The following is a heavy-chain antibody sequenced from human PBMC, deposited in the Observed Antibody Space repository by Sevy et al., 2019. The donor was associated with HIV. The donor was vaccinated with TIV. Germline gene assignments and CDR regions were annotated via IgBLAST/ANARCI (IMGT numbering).Heavy chain of an antibody. CDR1: GGSISSSSYY. V-gene: IGHV4-39*01. Sequence: SETLSLTCTVSGGSISSSSYYWGWIRQPPGKGLEWIGSIYYSGSTYYNPPLKSRVTISVDTSKNQFSLKLSSVTAADTAVYYCARIHHFDWLLYYYFDYWGQGTLVTVSS. D-gene: IGHD3-9*01. J-gene: IGHJ4*02. CDR3: ARIHHFDWLLYYYFDY. CDR2: IYYSGST.